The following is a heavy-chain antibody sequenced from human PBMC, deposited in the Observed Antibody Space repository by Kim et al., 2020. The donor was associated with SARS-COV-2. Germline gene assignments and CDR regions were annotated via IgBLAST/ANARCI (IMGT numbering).Heavy chain of an antibody. V-gene: IGHV3-7*03. CDR3: VRGSAVADTWGRGDTFDI. CDR2: IKQDGSEK. J-gene: IGHJ3*02. Sequence: GGSLRLSCAASGFTFSSYWMTWVRQAPGKGLEWVANIKQDGSEKYYVDSVKGRFSISRDNAKNSLYLQMNSLRAEDAAVYYCVRGSAVADTWGRGDTFDIWGQGTMVTVSS. CDR1: GFTFSSYW. D-gene: IGHD6-19*01.